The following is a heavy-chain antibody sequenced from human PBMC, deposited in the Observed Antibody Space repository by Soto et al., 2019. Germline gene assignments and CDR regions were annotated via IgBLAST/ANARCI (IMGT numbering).Heavy chain of an antibody. J-gene: IGHJ2*01. CDR3: ARAGTYSSGWYAWYFDL. Sequence: QVQLVESGGGVVQPGRSLRLSCAASGFTFSSYAMHWVRQAPGKGLEWVAVISYDGSNKYYADSVKGRFTISRDNSKNXXYLQMNSLRAEDTAVYYCARAGTYSSGWYAWYFDLWGRGTLVTVSS. D-gene: IGHD6-19*01. CDR2: ISYDGSNK. V-gene: IGHV3-30-3*01. CDR1: GFTFSSYA.